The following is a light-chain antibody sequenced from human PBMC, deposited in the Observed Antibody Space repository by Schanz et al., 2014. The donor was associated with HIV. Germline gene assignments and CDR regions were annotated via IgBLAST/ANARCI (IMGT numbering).Light chain of an antibody. Sequence: EIQMTQSPSTLSASVGDRVTISCRASQGISTYLAWYQQKPGKPPNLLIYAASTLHTGVPLRFSGSGSGTDFTLTINGLQPDDFATYYCQQLNSFPYTFGQGTMLEI. J-gene: IGKJ2*01. V-gene: IGKV1-9*01. CDR3: QQLNSFPYT. CDR1: QGISTY. CDR2: AAS.